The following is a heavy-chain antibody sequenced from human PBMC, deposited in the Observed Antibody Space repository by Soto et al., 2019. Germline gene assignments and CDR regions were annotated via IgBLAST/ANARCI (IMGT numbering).Heavy chain of an antibody. CDR1: GFTFSDYY. CDR3: ARETEQWVAADN. Sequence: GGSLRLSCAASGFTFSDYYMSWIRQAPGKGLEWVSYINSSGSTRYYADSAKGRFTISRDNAKNSLYLQMNSLRAEDTAVYYWARETEQWVAADNGGQVTLVT. V-gene: IGHV3-11*01. D-gene: IGHD6-19*01. CDR2: INSSGSTR. J-gene: IGHJ4*02.